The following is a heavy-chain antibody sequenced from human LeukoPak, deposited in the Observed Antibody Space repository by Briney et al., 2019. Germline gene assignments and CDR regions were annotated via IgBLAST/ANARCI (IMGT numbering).Heavy chain of an antibody. D-gene: IGHD6-13*01. CDR3: VKTSYSNSWYGDYFDY. V-gene: IGHV3-23*01. Sequence: PGGSLRLSCAASGFTFSSYAMSWVRQAPGKGLEWVSVISGSGGSTYSADSVKGRFTISRDNSKNTLYLQMSSLRPEDTAVYYCVKTSYSNSWYGDYFDYWGQGTLVTVSS. J-gene: IGHJ4*02. CDR2: ISGSGGST. CDR1: GFTFSSYA.